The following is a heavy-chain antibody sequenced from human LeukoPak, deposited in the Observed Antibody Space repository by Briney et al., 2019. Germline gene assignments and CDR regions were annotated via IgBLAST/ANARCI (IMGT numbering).Heavy chain of an antibody. J-gene: IGHJ4*02. D-gene: IGHD4-23*01. CDR1: GFTFSSYS. Sequence: PGGSLSLSCAASGFTFSSYSMNWVRQAPGKGLEWVSSISSSSSYIYYADSVKGRFTISRANAKNSLYLQMNSLRAEDTAVYYCARARMDYGGYPIYFDYWGQGTLVTVSS. CDR2: ISSSSSYI. CDR3: ARARMDYGGYPIYFDY. V-gene: IGHV3-21*01.